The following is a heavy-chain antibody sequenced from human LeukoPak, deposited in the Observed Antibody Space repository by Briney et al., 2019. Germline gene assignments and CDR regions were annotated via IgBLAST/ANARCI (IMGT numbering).Heavy chain of an antibody. D-gene: IGHD5-12*01. CDR1: GYTFTGYY. J-gene: IGHJ6*03. Sequence: ASVKVSCKASGYTFTGYYMHWVRQAPGQGLEWMGWINPNSGGTNYAQKFQGRVTMTRDTSISTAYMELSRLRSDDTAVYYCARGIKNSGYSGYDVYYYYMDVWGKGTTVTVSS. CDR2: INPNSGGT. CDR3: ARGIKNSGYSGYDVYYYYMDV. V-gene: IGHV1-2*02.